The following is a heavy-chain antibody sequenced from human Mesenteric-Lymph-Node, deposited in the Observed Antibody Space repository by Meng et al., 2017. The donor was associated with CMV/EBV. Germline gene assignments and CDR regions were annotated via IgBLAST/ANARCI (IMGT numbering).Heavy chain of an antibody. CDR2: INHSEST. Sequence: VYGVSFSDDYWSWIRQPPGKGREWIGEINHSESTIYNPSLKSRVTISVDTSKNQFSLNLNSVTAADTAVYYCASDVRGSGTYYSNSWGQGTLVTVSS. V-gene: IGHV4-34*01. CDR3: ASDVRGSGTYYSNS. J-gene: IGHJ4*02. D-gene: IGHD3-10*01. CDR1: GVSFSDDY.